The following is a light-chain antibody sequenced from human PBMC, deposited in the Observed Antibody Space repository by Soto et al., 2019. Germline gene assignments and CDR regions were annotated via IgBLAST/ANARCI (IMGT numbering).Light chain of an antibody. CDR1: QSVPKNY. Sequence: EIVLTQSPGTLSLSPGERATLSCRASQSVPKNYLAWYQQEPGQAPRLLIYGASSRATGTPDRFSGSGSGTDFTLTISSLEPEDCAVYYCHQYASSPPTFGQGTKVESK. CDR2: GAS. CDR3: HQYASSPPT. J-gene: IGKJ1*01. V-gene: IGKV3-20*01.